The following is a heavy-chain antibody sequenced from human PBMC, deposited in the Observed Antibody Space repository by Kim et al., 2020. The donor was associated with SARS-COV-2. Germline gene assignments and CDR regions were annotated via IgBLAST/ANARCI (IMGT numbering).Heavy chain of an antibody. Sequence: SETLSLTCAVYGGSFSGYYWSWIRQPPGKGLEWIGEINHSGSTNYNPSLKSRVTISVDTSKNQFSLKLSSVTAADTAVYYCARVGVGAPLTYWGQGTLVTVSS. V-gene: IGHV4-34*01. CDR2: INHSGST. CDR1: GGSFSGYY. D-gene: IGHD1-26*01. CDR3: ARVGVGAPLTY. J-gene: IGHJ4*02.